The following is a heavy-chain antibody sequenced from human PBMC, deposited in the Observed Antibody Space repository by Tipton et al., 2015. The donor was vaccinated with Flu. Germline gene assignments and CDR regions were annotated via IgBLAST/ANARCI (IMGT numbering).Heavy chain of an antibody. D-gene: IGHD5-24*01. Sequence: GSLRLSCAASGFTFSFYSFAWVRQSSGKGLEWISFIATSGTVVHYADSVKGRFTFSRDSATSSVYLEMNSLRDEDTAVYYCVRGGNYLGFPFDSWGQGTLVTVSS. J-gene: IGHJ4*02. CDR2: IATSGTVV. CDR1: GFTFSFYS. V-gene: IGHV3-48*02. CDR3: VRGGNYLGFPFDS.